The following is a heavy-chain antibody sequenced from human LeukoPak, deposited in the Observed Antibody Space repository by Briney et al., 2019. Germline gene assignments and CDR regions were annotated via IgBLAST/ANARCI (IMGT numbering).Heavy chain of an antibody. CDR3: ARDTMVDAFDI. CDR2: IKQDGSEK. V-gene: IGHV3-7*01. CDR1: GFTFSSYW. J-gene: IGHJ3*02. D-gene: IGHD3-10*01. Sequence: GGSLGLSCAASGFTFSSYWMSWVRQAPGKGLEWVANIKQDGSEKYYVDSVKGRFTISRDNAKNSLYLQMNSLRAEDTAVYYCARDTMVDAFDIWGQGTMVTVSS.